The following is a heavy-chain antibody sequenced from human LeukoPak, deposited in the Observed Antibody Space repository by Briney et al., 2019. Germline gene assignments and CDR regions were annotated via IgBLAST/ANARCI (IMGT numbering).Heavy chain of an antibody. Sequence: DSVKVSCKASGYTFTSYGISWVRQAPGQGLEWMGWISAYNGNTNYAQKLQGRVTMTTDTSTSTAYMELRSLRSDDTAVYYCAIDLGILWFGEFPTNWFDPWGQGILVTVSS. D-gene: IGHD3-10*01. CDR2: ISAYNGNT. J-gene: IGHJ5*02. CDR1: GYTFTSYG. V-gene: IGHV1-18*01. CDR3: AIDLGILWFGEFPTNWFDP.